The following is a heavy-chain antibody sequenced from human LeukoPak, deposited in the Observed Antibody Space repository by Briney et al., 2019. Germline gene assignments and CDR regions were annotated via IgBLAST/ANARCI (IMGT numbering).Heavy chain of an antibody. Sequence: TGGSLRLSCAASGFTFSSYSMNWVRQAPGKGLEWVSSISRTSSYIYYADSVKGRFAISRDNAQNPLYLQMNSLRAEDTAVYYCARISRLYCSSTSCQIDYWGQGSLVTVSS. J-gene: IGHJ4*02. CDR1: GFTFSSYS. CDR2: ISRTSSYI. CDR3: ARISRLYCSSTSCQIDY. V-gene: IGHV3-21*01. D-gene: IGHD2-2*01.